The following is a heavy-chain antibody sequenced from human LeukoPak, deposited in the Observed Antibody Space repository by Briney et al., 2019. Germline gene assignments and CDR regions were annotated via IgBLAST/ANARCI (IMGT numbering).Heavy chain of an antibody. CDR3: AKGGYDYVEMGYFDY. CDR1: GITLSNYG. Sequence: GGSLRLSCAVSGITLSNYGMSWVRQAPGKGLEWVAGISDSGGRTNYADSVKGRFTISRDKSKNTLYLQMNSLRAEDTAVYYCAKGGYDYVEMGYFDYWGQGTLVTVSS. CDR2: ISDSGGRT. D-gene: IGHD5-12*01. V-gene: IGHV3-23*01. J-gene: IGHJ4*02.